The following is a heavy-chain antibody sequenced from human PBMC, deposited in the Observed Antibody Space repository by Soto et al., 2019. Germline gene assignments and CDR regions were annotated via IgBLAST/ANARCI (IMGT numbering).Heavy chain of an antibody. CDR2: ISGSGGST. D-gene: IGHD6-19*01. CDR3: AKVTGYSSGWYAFSDAFDI. CDR1: GFTFSSYA. V-gene: IGHV3-23*01. J-gene: IGHJ3*02. Sequence: GSLRLSCAASGFTFSSYAMSWVRQAPGKGLEWVSAISGSGGSTYYADSVKGRFTISRDNSKNTLYLQMNSLRAEDTAVYYCAKVTGYSSGWYAFSDAFDIWGQGTMVTVSS.